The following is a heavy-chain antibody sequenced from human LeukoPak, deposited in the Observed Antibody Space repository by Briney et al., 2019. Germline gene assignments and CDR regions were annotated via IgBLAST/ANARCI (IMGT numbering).Heavy chain of an antibody. CDR3: ARATDYPWYFDY. Sequence: SETLSLTCTVSDDSITIYYWSWIRQPPGKGLEWIGYIDHTGITNYNPSLRSRVTISVDTSKNQFSLKLNSVAAADTAVYYCARATDYPWYFDYWGQGTLVTVSS. D-gene: IGHD4-11*01. CDR1: DDSITIYY. V-gene: IGHV4-59*08. CDR2: IDHTGIT. J-gene: IGHJ4*02.